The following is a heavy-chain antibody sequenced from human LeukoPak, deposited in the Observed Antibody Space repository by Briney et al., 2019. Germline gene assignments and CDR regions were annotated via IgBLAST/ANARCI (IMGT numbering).Heavy chain of an antibody. Sequence: ASVKVSCKASGYTFTSYGISWVRQAPGQGLEWMGWISAYNGNTNYAQKLQGRVTMTTDTSTSTAYMELRSLRSDDTAVYYCARDRPSSPYYYGSGSYYSGLDDYWGQGTLVTVSS. J-gene: IGHJ4*02. V-gene: IGHV1-18*01. CDR2: ISAYNGNT. D-gene: IGHD3-10*01. CDR1: GYTFTSYG. CDR3: ARDRPSSPYYYGSGSYYSGLDDY.